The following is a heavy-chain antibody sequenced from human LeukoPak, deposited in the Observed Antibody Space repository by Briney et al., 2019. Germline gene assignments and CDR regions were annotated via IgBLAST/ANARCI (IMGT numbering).Heavy chain of an antibody. CDR1: GYTFTSYG. CDR2: ISAYNGNT. Sequence: ASVKVSCKASGYTFTSYGISWVRQAPGQGLEWMGWISAYNGNTNYAQKLQGRVTMTTDTSTSTAYMELRSLRSDDTAVYYCARRRSLYYYYYMDVWGKGTTVTVSS. J-gene: IGHJ6*03. V-gene: IGHV1-18*01. D-gene: IGHD3-10*01. CDR3: ARRRSLYYYYYMDV.